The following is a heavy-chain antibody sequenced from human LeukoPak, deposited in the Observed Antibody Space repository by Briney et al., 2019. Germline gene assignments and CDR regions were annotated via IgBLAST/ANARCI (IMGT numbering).Heavy chain of an antibody. CDR2: IKQDGSEK. CDR1: GFIFSSYW. CDR3: AREGRGYKVAKFDY. Sequence: GGSLRLSCAASGFIFSSYWMSWVRQAPGKGLEWVANIKQDGSEKYYVDSVKGRFTISRDNAKNSLYLQMNSLRAEDTAVYYCAREGRGYKVAKFDYWGQGTLVTVSS. D-gene: IGHD3-22*01. J-gene: IGHJ4*02. V-gene: IGHV3-7*01.